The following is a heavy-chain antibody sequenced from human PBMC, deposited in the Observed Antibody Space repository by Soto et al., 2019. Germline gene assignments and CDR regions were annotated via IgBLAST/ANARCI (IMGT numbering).Heavy chain of an antibody. J-gene: IGHJ5*02. CDR1: GASMSSGGYY. Sequence: TLSLTCTVSGASMSSGGYYWTWIRQSPGKGLEWIGYIYYSGSTYYNPSLESRVAISLDTSRSQFSLTLHSVTAADTAIYYCARDRHNNFLDLWGQGTLDTFSS. V-gene: IGHV4-31*03. CDR2: IYYSGST. CDR3: ARDRHNNFLDL.